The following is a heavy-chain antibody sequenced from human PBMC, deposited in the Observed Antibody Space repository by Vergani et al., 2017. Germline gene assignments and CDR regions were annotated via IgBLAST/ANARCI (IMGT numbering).Heavy chain of an antibody. D-gene: IGHD3-22*01. Sequence: EVQLVESGGGLVKPGGSLRLSCAASGFTFSSYSMNWVRQAPGKGLEWVSSISSSSSYIYYADSVKGRFTISRDNAKNSLYLQMNSLRAEDTAVYYCARDFYDSSGDYYYYYGMDVWGQGTTVTVSS. CDR3: ARDFYDSSGDYYYYYGMDV. J-gene: IGHJ6*02. CDR2: ISSSSSYI. CDR1: GFTFSSYS. V-gene: IGHV3-21*01.